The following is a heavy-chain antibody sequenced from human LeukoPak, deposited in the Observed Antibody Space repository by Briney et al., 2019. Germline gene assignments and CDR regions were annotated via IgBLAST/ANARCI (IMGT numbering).Heavy chain of an antibody. CDR2: INTGDNT. CDR3: AKTRNGEWHSDLDH. Sequence: GGSLRLSCAVSGFTLTNNGLAWVRQAPGKGLEWVSGINTGDNTYHVDSVRGRFTISRDISKNTVYLQMNGLRVEDTAVYYCAKTRNGEWHSDLDHWGQGTLVTVSS. V-gene: IGHV3-23*01. CDR1: GFTLTNNG. J-gene: IGHJ4*02. D-gene: IGHD1-1*01.